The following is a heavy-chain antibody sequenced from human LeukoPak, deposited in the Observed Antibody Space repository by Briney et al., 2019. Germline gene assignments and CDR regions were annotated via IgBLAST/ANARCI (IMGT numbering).Heavy chain of an antibody. Sequence: VASVQVSCKASGYTFTSYGISWVRQDPGPGLEGMGWISAYNGNTNYARKLQGRVTMNTDTSTSTAYMELKSLRSDDTAVYYCARAGYCGGGCYGVRGNYYYMDVWGKGTTVTISS. D-gene: IGHD2-21*02. V-gene: IGHV1-18*01. J-gene: IGHJ6*03. CDR1: GYTFTSYG. CDR2: ISAYNGNT. CDR3: ARAGYCGGGCYGVRGNYYYMDV.